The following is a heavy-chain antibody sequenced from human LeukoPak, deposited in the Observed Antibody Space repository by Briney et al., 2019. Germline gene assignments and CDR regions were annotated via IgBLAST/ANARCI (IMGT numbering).Heavy chain of an antibody. Sequence: SETLSLTCAVYGGSFSGYYWSWIRQPPGKGLEWIGEINHSGSTNYNPSLKSRVTISVDTSKNQFSLKLSSVTAADTAVYYCARGHLYRISRSSRGWFDPWGQGTLATVSS. J-gene: IGHJ5*02. D-gene: IGHD3-3*02. CDR1: GGSFSGYY. CDR3: ARGHLYRISRSSRGWFDP. V-gene: IGHV4-34*01. CDR2: INHSGST.